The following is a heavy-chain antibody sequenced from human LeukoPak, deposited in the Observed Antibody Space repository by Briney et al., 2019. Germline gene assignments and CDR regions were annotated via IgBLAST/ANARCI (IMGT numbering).Heavy chain of an antibody. CDR3: ARSSSSWSY. CDR2: IYYSGST. Sequence: WIRQPPGKGLEWIGYIYYSGSTNYNPSLKSRVTISVDTSKNQFSLKLSSVTAADTAVYYCARSSSSWSYWGQGTLVTVFS. D-gene: IGHD6-13*01. V-gene: IGHV4-59*01. J-gene: IGHJ4*02.